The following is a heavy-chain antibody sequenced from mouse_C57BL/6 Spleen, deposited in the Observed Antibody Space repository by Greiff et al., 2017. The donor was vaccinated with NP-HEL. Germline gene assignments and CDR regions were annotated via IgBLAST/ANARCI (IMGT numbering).Heavy chain of an antibody. CDR2: ISDGGSYT. CDR3: AREDYDYDRAWFAY. J-gene: IGHJ3*01. V-gene: IGHV5-4*01. D-gene: IGHD2-4*01. CDR1: GFTFSSYA. Sequence: EVMLVESGGGLVKPGGSLKLSCAASGFTFSSYAMSWVRQTPEKRLEWVATISDGGSYTYYPDNVKGRFTISRDNAKNNLYLQMSHLKSEDTAMYYCAREDYDYDRAWFAYWGQGTLVTVSA.